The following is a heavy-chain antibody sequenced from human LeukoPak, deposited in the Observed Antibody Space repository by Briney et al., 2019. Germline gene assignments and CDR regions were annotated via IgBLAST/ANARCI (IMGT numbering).Heavy chain of an antibody. D-gene: IGHD1-1*01. CDR3: RYDTVFY. CDR2: IGSKSDGATT. V-gene: IGHV3-15*04. Sequence: GGSLRLFCAASGFTFKSAWMSWVRQAPGKGLEWVGRIGSKSDGATTLYAAAVKGRFTISRDDSKNTLYLQMNSLKTEDSALYYCRYDTVFYWGQGTRVTVSS. CDR1: GFTFKSAW. J-gene: IGHJ4*02.